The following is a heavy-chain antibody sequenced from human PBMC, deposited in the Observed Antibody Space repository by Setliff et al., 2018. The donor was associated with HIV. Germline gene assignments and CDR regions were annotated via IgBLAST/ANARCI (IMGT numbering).Heavy chain of an antibody. D-gene: IGHD3-9*01. Sequence: ASVKVSCKASGYTFTSYAMNWVRQAPGQGLEWMGWINTNTGNPTYAQGFTGRFVFSLDESTSTAYMELSSLKSEDTAVYYGARGFEVESSGWFDPWGQGTLVTVSS. CDR2: INTNTGNP. CDR1: GYTFTSYA. CDR3: ARGFEVESSGWFDP. J-gene: IGHJ5*02. V-gene: IGHV7-4-1*02.